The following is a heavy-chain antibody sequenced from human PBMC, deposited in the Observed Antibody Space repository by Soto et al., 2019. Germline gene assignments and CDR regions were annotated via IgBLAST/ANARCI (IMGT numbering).Heavy chain of an antibody. J-gene: IGHJ4*02. CDR2: IYYSGST. V-gene: IGHV4-39*02. CDR1: GGSISSSSYY. CDR3: AREDYYDSSGDY. Sequence: PSETLSLTCTVSGGSISSSSYYWGWIRQPPGKGLEWIGSIYYSGSTYYNPSLKSRVTISVDTSKNQFSLKLSSVTAADTAVYYCAREDYYDSSGDYWGQGTLVTVSS. D-gene: IGHD3-22*01.